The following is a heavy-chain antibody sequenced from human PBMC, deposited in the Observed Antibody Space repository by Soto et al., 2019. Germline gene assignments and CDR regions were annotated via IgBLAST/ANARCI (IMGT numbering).Heavy chain of an antibody. CDR2: ISAYNGNT. J-gene: IGHJ5*02. CDR1: GYTFTSYG. V-gene: IGHV1-18*01. CDR3: ARDLGTVTTLTWFDP. Sequence: ASVKVSCKASGYTFTSYGISWVRQAPGQGLEWMGWISAYNGNTNYAQKLQGRVTMTTDTSTSTAYMELRSLRSDDTAVYYCARDLGTVTTLTWFDPWGQGTLVTVSS. D-gene: IGHD4-17*01.